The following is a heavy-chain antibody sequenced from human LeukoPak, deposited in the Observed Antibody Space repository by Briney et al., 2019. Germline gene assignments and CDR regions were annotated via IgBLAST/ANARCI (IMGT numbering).Heavy chain of an antibody. CDR3: ARKLSYSSSRAFDI. CDR2: INHSGST. Sequence: SETLSLTCAVYGGSFSAYYWSWIRQPPGKGLEWIGEINHSGSTNYNPSLKSRVTISVDTSKNQFSLKLSSVTAADTAVYYCARKLSYSSSRAFDIWGQGTMVTVSS. CDR1: GGSFSAYY. V-gene: IGHV4-34*01. D-gene: IGHD6-13*01. J-gene: IGHJ3*02.